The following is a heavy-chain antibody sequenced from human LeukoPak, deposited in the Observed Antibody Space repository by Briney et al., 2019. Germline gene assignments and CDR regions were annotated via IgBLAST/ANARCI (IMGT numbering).Heavy chain of an antibody. Sequence: GGLRRFSFLASEFTFGSDWRSWVGQAPGKGLEWVANIKQDASDKNYVDSAKGRFTISRDNAKNSVYLQMNSLRAEDTAVYYCARDQYGSLEYWGQGTLVTVSS. CDR1: EFTFGSDW. D-gene: IGHD1-26*01. CDR3: ARDQYGSLEY. J-gene: IGHJ4*02. CDR2: IKQDASDK. V-gene: IGHV3-7*04.